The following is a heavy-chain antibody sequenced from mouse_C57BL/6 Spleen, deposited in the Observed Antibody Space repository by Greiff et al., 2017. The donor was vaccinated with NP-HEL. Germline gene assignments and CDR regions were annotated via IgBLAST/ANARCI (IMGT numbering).Heavy chain of an antibody. J-gene: IGHJ4*01. D-gene: IGHD1-1*01. CDR3: VRWHDGSSYAHYARDD. V-gene: IGHV1-9*01. CDR1: GYTFTGYW. Sequence: QVQLQQSGAELMKPGASVKLSCKATGYTFTGYWIEWVKQRPGHGLEWIGEILPGSGSTNYNEKFKGKATFTADTSSNTAYMQLSSLTTEDSAIYYVVRWHDGSSYAHYARDDWGQETSAPVPS. CDR2: ILPGSGST.